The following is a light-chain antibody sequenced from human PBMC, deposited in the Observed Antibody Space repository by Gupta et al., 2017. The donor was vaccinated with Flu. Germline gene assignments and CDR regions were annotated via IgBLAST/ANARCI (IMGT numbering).Light chain of an antibody. J-gene: IGKJ5*01. CDR1: QSVRDN. CDR3: QHYNNWPPSIT. Sequence: EIALTQSPDTLSVSPGERVTLSCRASQSVRDNLAWYQQKPGQAPRLLIYGAPTRVTGVPARFSGSGSETDFTHTISSLQSEDFAVYFCQHYNNWPPSITFGQGTRLEIE. CDR2: GAP. V-gene: IGKV3-15*01.